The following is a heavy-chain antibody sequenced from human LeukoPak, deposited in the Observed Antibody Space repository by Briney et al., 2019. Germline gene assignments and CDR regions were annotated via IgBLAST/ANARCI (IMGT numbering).Heavy chain of an antibody. CDR3: AKGQQLVGYYYYGMDV. CDR1: GFTFSSYG. V-gene: IGHV3-30*18. CDR2: ISYD. J-gene: IGHJ6*02. D-gene: IGHD6-13*01. Sequence: GSLRLPCAASGFTFSSYGMHWVRQAPGKGLEWVAVISYDADSVKGRFTISRDNSKNTLYLQMNSLRAEDTAVYYCAKGQQLVGYYYYGMDVWGQGTTVTVSS.